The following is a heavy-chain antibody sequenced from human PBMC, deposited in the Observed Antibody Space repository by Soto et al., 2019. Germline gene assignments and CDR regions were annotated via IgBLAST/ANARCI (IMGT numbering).Heavy chain of an antibody. CDR3: ARSGRPIVATILWFDP. CDR1: GFTFSSYS. J-gene: IGHJ5*02. V-gene: IGHV3-48*01. CDR2: ISSSSSTI. Sequence: GGSLRLSCAASGFTFSSYSMNWVRQAPGKGPEWVSYISSSSSTIYYADSVKGRFTISRDNAKNSLYLQMNSLRAEDTAVYYCARSGRPIVATILWFDPWGQGTLVTVSS. D-gene: IGHD5-12*01.